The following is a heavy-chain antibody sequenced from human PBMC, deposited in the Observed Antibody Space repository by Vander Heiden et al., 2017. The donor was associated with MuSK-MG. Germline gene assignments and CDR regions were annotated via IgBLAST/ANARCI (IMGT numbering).Heavy chain of an antibody. Sequence: EVQLVESGGGLVQPGGSLRLSCAASGFTFSSYWMSWVRQAPGKGLEWVANIKQDGSEKYYVDSVKGRFTISRDNAKNSLYLQMNSLRAEDTAVYYCARTELVSQDGSGSYHFDYWGQGTLVTVSS. V-gene: IGHV3-7*03. CDR2: IKQDGSEK. J-gene: IGHJ4*02. CDR1: GFTFSSYW. D-gene: IGHD3-10*01. CDR3: ARTELVSQDGSGSYHFDY.